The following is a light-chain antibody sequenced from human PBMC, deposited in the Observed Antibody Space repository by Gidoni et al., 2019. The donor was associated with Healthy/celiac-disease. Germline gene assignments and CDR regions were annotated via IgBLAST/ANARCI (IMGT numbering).Light chain of an antibody. CDR3: QQYNSYST. V-gene: IGKV1-5*03. CDR2: KAS. J-gene: IGKJ2*01. Sequence: DIQMTQSPSTLSASVGDRVTITCRASQSISSWLVWYQQKPGKAPKLLIYKASSLESGVPSRFSGSGSGTEFTLTISSLQPDDFATYYCQQYNSYSTFGQXTKLEIK. CDR1: QSISSW.